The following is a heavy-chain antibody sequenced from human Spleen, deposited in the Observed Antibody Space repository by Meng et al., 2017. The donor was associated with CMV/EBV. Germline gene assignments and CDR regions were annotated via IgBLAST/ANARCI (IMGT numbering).Heavy chain of an antibody. CDR2: IIPIFGTA. Sequence: SVKVSCKASGSTFSSYAISWVRQAPGQGLEWMGGIIPIFGTANYAQKFQGRVTITTDESTSTAYMELSSLRSEDTAVYYCARSTTHYDFWSGPPPNYYYYGMDVCGQGTTVTVSS. D-gene: IGHD3-3*01. CDR1: GSTFSSYA. J-gene: IGHJ6*02. V-gene: IGHV1-69*05. CDR3: ARSTTHYDFWSGPPPNYYYYGMDV.